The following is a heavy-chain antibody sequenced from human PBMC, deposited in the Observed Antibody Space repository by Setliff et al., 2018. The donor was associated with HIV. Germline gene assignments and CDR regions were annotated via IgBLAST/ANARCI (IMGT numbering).Heavy chain of an antibody. J-gene: IGHJ4*02. D-gene: IGHD2-8*01. CDR3: ARESPDGLDY. Sequence: PSETLSLTCTVSGGSISSNIYWGWVRQSPKEGLEWIGSFDSSGSTYYNPSLKSRVTISRDTSKSQFSLKVNSVAAADTAMYFCARESPDGLDYWGQGTLVTVSS. CDR2: FDSSGST. CDR1: GGSISSNIY. V-gene: IGHV4-39*07.